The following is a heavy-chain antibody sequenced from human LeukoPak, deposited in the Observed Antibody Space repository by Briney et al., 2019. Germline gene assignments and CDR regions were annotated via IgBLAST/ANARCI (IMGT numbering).Heavy chain of an antibody. D-gene: IGHD4-17*01. Sequence: PSQTLSLTCAVSGGSISSGGYSWSWIRQPPGKGLEWIGYIYHSGSTYYNPSLKSRVTISVDRSKNQFSLKLSSVTAADTAVYYCARGGYGDYLGILHDPFDIWGQGTMVTVSS. CDR1: GGSISSGGYS. CDR2: IYHSGST. J-gene: IGHJ3*02. CDR3: ARGGYGDYLGILHDPFDI. V-gene: IGHV4-30-2*01.